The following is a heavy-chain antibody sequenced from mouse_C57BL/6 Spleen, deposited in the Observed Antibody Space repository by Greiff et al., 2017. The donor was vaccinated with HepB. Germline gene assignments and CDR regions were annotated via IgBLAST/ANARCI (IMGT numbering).Heavy chain of an antibody. D-gene: IGHD2-2*01. CDR3: ARSTMVKEFAY. J-gene: IGHJ3*01. Sequence: VQLQQSGPELVKPGASVKISCKASGYAFSSSWMNWVKQRPGKGLEWIGRIYPGDGDTNYNGKFKGKATLTADKSSSTAYMQLSSLTSEDSAVYFCARSTMVKEFAYWGQGTLVTVSA. CDR2: IYPGDGDT. CDR1: GYAFSSSW. V-gene: IGHV1-82*01.